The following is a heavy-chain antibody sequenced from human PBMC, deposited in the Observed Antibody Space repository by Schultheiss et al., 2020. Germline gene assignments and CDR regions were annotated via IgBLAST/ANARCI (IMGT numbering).Heavy chain of an antibody. D-gene: IGHD2-15*01. Sequence: SQTLSLTCAVYGGSFSGYYWSWIRQPPGKGLEWIGYIYYSGSTYYNPSLKSRVSISVDTSKNQFSLKLSSVTAADTAVYYCARTVVVVAAIHFDYWGQGTLVTVSS. CDR2: IYYSGST. V-gene: IGHV4-34*09. CDR1: GGSFSGYY. CDR3: ARTVVVVAAIHFDY. J-gene: IGHJ4*02.